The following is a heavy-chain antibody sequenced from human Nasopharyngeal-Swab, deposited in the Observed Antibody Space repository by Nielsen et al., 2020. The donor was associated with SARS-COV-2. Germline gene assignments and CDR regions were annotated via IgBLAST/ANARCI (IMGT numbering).Heavy chain of an antibody. CDR2: MNPNSGNT. D-gene: IGHD2-2*01. Sequence: WVRQAPGQGLEWMGWMNPNSGNTGYAQKFQGRVTITRNTSISTAYMELSSLRSEDTAVYYCALPSAAYYYYGMDVWGQGTTVTVS. V-gene: IGHV1-8*03. CDR3: ALPSAAYYYYGMDV. J-gene: IGHJ6*02.